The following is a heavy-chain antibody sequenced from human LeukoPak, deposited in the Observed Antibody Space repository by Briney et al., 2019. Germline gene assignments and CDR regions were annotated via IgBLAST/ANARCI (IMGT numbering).Heavy chain of an antibody. CDR1: GYSISSGYY. J-gene: IGHJ4*02. CDR3: AREKVVGGPLDY. CDR2: IYHSGST. D-gene: IGHD1-26*01. Sequence: SETLSLTCTVSGYSISSGYYWGWIRQPPGKGLEWIGSIYHSGSTYYNPSLKSRVTISVDTSKNQFSLKLSSVTAADTAVYYCAREKVVGGPLDYWGQGTLVTVSS. V-gene: IGHV4-38-2*02.